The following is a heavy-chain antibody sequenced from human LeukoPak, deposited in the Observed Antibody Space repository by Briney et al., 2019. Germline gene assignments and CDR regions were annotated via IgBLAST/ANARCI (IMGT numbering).Heavy chain of an antibody. CDR3: ARDDIVVVPAAQGIYYYYGMDV. CDR2: IIPILCIA. CDR1: GGTFSSYA. Sequence: SVKVSCKASGGTFSSYAISWVRQAPGQGLEWMGRIIPILCIANYAQKFQGRVTITADKSTSTAYMELSSLRSEDTAVYYCARDDIVVVPAAQGIYYYYGMDVWGQGTAVTVSS. V-gene: IGHV1-69*04. D-gene: IGHD2-2*01. J-gene: IGHJ6*02.